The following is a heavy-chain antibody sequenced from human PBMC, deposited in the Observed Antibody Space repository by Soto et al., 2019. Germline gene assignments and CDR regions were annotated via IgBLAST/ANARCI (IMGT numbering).Heavy chain of an antibody. CDR1: GFTFSGYG. D-gene: IGHD1-26*01. CDR3: ARDGVGATTYFGYFDY. CDR2: TRHDGSNT. V-gene: IGHV3-33*01. Sequence: QVQLVESGGGVVQPGRSLRLSCAASGFTFSGYGMHWVRQAPGKGLEWVAVTRHDGSNTYYADSVRGRFTNSRDNSKKTLYLQMNSLRAEDTAVYYCARDGVGATTYFGYFDYWGQGTLVTVSS. J-gene: IGHJ4*02.